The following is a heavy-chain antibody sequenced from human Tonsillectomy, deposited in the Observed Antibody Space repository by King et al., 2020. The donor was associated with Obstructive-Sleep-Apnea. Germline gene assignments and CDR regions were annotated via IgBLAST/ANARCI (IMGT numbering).Heavy chain of an antibody. V-gene: IGHV1-69*01. J-gene: IGHJ4*02. Sequence: VQLVQSGAEVKKPGSSVKVSCKASGDIFSPYAIAWVRQAPGQGLECMGGIIPIFGTVNHAQKLQGRVTITADESTRTAYLELSSLRSEDTAVYYCAYNVRDGYSLPFDHWGQGTLVTVSS. D-gene: IGHD5-24*01. CDR3: AYNVRDGYSLPFDH. CDR1: GDIFSPYA. CDR2: IIPIFGTV.